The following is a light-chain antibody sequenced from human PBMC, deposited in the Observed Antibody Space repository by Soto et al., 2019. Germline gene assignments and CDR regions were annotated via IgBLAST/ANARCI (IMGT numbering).Light chain of an antibody. CDR1: QDISSS. V-gene: IGKV1-5*03. CDR3: QHYNSYSEA. J-gene: IGKJ1*01. Sequence: DIQMTQSPSSLSASIGDRVTISCRASQDISSSLNWYQHKSGKAPKLLIYKASTLKSGVPSRFSGSGSGTEFTLTISSLQPDDFATYYCQHYNSYSEAFGQGTRWIS. CDR2: KAS.